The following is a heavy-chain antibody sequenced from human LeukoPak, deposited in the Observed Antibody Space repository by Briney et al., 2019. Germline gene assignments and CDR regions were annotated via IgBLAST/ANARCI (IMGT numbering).Heavy chain of an antibody. V-gene: IGHV4-30-2*01. J-gene: IGHJ4*02. CDR1: GGSISSGSYY. D-gene: IGHD2-15*01. CDR2: IYHSGST. CDR3: ARDVVVVAATHDY. Sequence: SETLSLTCTVSGGSISSGSYYWSWIRQPPGKGLEWIGYIYHSGSTYYNPSLKSRVTISVDRSKNQFSLKLSSVTAADTAVYYCARDVVVVAATHDYWGQGTLVTVSS.